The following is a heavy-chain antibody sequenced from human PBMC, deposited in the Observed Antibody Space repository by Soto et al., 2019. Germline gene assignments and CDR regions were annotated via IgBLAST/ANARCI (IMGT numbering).Heavy chain of an antibody. D-gene: IGHD3-3*01. Sequence: SQTLSLTCAISGDSVSSNSAAWNWIRQSPSRGLEWLGRTYYRSKWYNDYAVSVKSRITINPDTSKNQFSLQLNSVTPEDTAVYYCARELFRVVIISYYYYMDVWGKGTTVTVSS. J-gene: IGHJ6*03. CDR3: ARELFRVVIISYYYYMDV. CDR1: GDSVSSNSAA. V-gene: IGHV6-1*01. CDR2: TYYRSKWYN.